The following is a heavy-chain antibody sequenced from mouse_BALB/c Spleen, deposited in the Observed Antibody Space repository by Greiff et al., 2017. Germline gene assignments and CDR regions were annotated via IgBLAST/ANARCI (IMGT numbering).Heavy chain of an antibody. Sequence: EVKLLESGAELVKPGASVKMSCNASGFHIKDSYMHWVKQRPEQGLEWIGRIDPANGNTKYDPKFQGKATITADTSSNTAYLQLSSLTSEDTAVYYGARGITAVVDDYGMDNRGQGATVTVSS. CDR2: IDPANGNT. V-gene: IGHV14-3*02. J-gene: IGHJ4*01. CDR1: GFHIKDSY. CDR3: ARGITAVVDDYGMDN. D-gene: IGHD1-1*01.